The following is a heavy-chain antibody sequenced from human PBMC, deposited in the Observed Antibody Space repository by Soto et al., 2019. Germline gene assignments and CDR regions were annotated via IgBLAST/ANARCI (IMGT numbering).Heavy chain of an antibody. CDR2: IRSKANSYAT. D-gene: IGHD3-22*01. V-gene: IGHV3-73*01. Sequence: GGSLRLSCAASGFTFSGSAMHWVRQASGKGLEWVGRIRSKANSYATAYAASVKGRFTISRDDSKNTAYLQMNSLKTEDTAVYYCSMIVVVSVNRIDYWGQGTLVTVSS. J-gene: IGHJ4*02. CDR1: GFTFSGSA. CDR3: SMIVVVSVNRIDY.